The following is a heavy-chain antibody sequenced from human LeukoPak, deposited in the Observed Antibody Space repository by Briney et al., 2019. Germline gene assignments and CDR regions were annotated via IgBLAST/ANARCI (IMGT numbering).Heavy chain of an antibody. CDR3: ARGPATVTTYYYFDY. Sequence: GGSLRLSCAASGFTFSSYWMHWVRQAPGKGLVWVSRINTDGSSTSYADSVKGRFTISRDNAKNTLYLQMNSLRAEDTAVYYCARGPATVTTYYYFDYWGQGTLVTVSS. CDR2: INTDGSST. CDR1: GFTFSSYW. V-gene: IGHV3-74*01. D-gene: IGHD4-17*01. J-gene: IGHJ4*02.